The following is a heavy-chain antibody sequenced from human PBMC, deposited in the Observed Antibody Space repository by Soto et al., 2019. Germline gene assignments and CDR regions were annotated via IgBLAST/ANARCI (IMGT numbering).Heavy chain of an antibody. Sequence: PGGSMRLSCAASGLTFSSYAMRWVRQATGKGLEWVSAIRGSGGSTSYADSVKGRFTLYRDNSKNTLYLQINSLRAEDTSIYYCATWQQLDDIYFDYWCQGTLVTVSS. V-gene: IGHV3-23*01. CDR3: ATWQQLDDIYFDY. D-gene: IGHD6-13*01. CDR1: GLTFSSYA. J-gene: IGHJ4*02. CDR2: IRGSGGST.